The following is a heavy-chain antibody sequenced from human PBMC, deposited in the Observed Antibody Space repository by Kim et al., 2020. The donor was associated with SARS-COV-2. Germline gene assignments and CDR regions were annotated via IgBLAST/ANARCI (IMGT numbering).Heavy chain of an antibody. CDR3: ARAPDHSSGWYRPYNWFDP. Sequence: GGSLKLSCAASGFTFSSYGMHWVRQAPGKGLEWVAVIWYDGSNKYYADSVKGRFTISRDNSKNTLYLQMNSLRAEDTAVYYCARAPDHSSGWYRPYNWFDPWGQGTLVTVSS. CDR2: IWYDGSNK. CDR1: GFTFSSYG. D-gene: IGHD6-19*01. J-gene: IGHJ5*02. V-gene: IGHV3-33*01.